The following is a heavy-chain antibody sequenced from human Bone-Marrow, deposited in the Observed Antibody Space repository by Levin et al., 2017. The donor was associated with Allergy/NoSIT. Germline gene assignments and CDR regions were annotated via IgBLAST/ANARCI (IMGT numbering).Heavy chain of an antibody. CDR3: ARAPRFANFDY. V-gene: IGHV4-59*01. Sequence: SETLSLTCTVSGGSISSYYWSWIRQPPGKGLEWIGYIYYSGSTNYNPSLKSLVTISVDTSKNQFSLKLSSVTAADTAVYYCARAPRFANFDYWGQGTLVTVSS. J-gene: IGHJ4*02. D-gene: IGHD3-16*01. CDR2: IYYSGST. CDR1: GGSISSYY.